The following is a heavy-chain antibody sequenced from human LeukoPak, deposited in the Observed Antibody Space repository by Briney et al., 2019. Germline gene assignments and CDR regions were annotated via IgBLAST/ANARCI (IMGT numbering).Heavy chain of an antibody. CDR1: GFTFSNAW. D-gene: IGHD1-14*01. V-gene: IGHV3-15*01. J-gene: IGHJ4*02. CDR3: ATALRATGTEY. CDR2: IKSNIDGGTT. Sequence: GGSLRLSCAASGFTFSNAWMRWVRQAPGKGLEWVGRIKSNIDGGTTDYAAPVKGRFAISRDDSKNMLYLQMNSLRTEDTAVYYCATALRATGTEYWGQGIRVTVSS.